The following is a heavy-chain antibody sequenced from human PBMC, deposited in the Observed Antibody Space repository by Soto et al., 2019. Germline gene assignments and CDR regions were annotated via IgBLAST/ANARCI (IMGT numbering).Heavy chain of an antibody. D-gene: IGHD4-17*01. J-gene: IGHJ6*02. CDR3: ARGGRSTEYYYYGMDV. Sequence: GASVKVSCKASGGTFSSYAISWVRQAPGQGLEWMGGIIPIFGTANYAQKFQGRVTITADESTSTAYMELSSLRSEDTAVYYCARGGRSTEYYYYGMDVWGQGTTVTVSS. V-gene: IGHV1-69*13. CDR1: GGTFSSYA. CDR2: IIPIFGTA.